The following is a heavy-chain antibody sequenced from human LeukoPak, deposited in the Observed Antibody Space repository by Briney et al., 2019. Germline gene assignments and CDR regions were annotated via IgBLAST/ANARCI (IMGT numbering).Heavy chain of an antibody. D-gene: IGHD4-17*01. CDR2: IGRNSGDYT. V-gene: IGHV3-23*01. Sequence: GGSLRLSCVASGFTFRNYAMTWVRQAPGKGLECVASIGRNSGDYTLYAASVKGRFTISRDNSRSTLYLQTNSLRAEDTAVYYCSKKGQNEDYGKPDWGQGTLVTVSS. J-gene: IGHJ4*02. CDR1: GFTFRNYA. CDR3: SKKGQNEDYGKPD.